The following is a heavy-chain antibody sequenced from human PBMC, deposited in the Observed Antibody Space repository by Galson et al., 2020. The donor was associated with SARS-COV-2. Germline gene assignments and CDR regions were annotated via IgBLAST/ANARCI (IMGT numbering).Heavy chain of an antibody. D-gene: IGHD3-22*01. Sequence: ASVKVSCKASGGTFSSYAISWVRQAPGQGLEWMGGIIPIFGTANYAQKFQGRVTITTDESTSTAYMELSSLRSEDTAVYYCARVKYYDSSGYYTFDAFDIWGQGTMVTVSS. CDR3: ARVKYYDSSGYYTFDAFDI. V-gene: IGHV1-69*05. CDR2: IIPIFGTA. J-gene: IGHJ3*02. CDR1: GGTFSSYA.